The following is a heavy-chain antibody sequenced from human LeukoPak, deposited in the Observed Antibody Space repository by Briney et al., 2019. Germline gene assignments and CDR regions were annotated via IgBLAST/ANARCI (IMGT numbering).Heavy chain of an antibody. CDR2: INPNSGGT. Sequence: ASVKVSCKASGYTFTGYYMHWVRQAPGQGLEWTGWINPNSGGTNYAQKFQGWVTMTRDTSISTAYMELSRLRSDDTAVYYCARCRRRARWLQLDHWQSDAFDIWGQGTMVTVSS. V-gene: IGHV1-2*04. J-gene: IGHJ3*02. CDR3: ARCRRRARWLQLDHWQSDAFDI. CDR1: GYTFTGYY. D-gene: IGHD5-24*01.